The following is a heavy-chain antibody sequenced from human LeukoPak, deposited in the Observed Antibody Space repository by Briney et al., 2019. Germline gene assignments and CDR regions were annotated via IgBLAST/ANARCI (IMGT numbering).Heavy chain of an antibody. Sequence: GGSLRLSCAASGFSFNRYWMHWVRQDPGKGPVWVSRIKPDGTITNYAGSVKGRFTISRDNAKSMMYLQMNSLSVEDTAVYYCARGGDGSNSLINYWGQGTLVTVSS. J-gene: IGHJ4*02. V-gene: IGHV3-74*01. CDR1: GFSFNRYW. CDR3: ARGGDGSNSLINY. D-gene: IGHD5-24*01. CDR2: IKPDGTIT.